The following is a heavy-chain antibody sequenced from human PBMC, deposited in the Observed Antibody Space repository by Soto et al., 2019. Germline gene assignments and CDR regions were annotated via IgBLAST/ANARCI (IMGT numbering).Heavy chain of an antibody. CDR2: ISSSGSTA. V-gene: IGHV3-48*03. CDR1: GFTFSRFE. CDR3: TRAAWFPYLSFY. Sequence: GGSLRLSCTASGFTFSRFELHWVRQAPGKGLEWISYISSSGSTAYYASSVEGRFTISRDNANNSVYLQMDSLRAEDTAPYYCTRAAWFPYLSFYWGQGALVTVSS. J-gene: IGHJ4*02. D-gene: IGHD3-10*01.